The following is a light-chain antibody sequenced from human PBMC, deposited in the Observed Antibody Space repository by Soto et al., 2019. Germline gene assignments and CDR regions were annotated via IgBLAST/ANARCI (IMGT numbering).Light chain of an antibody. Sequence: QSALTQPASVSGSPGQSITISCTGTSSDVGGYNYVSWYQQHPGKAPKLMIYGVSNRPSEVSNRFSGSKSGNTASLTISGLPAEDEGNYYCSSDTSGSSLVVFGGGTKLTVL. V-gene: IGLV2-14*01. CDR1: SSDVGGYNY. J-gene: IGLJ2*01. CDR2: GVS. CDR3: SSDTSGSSLVV.